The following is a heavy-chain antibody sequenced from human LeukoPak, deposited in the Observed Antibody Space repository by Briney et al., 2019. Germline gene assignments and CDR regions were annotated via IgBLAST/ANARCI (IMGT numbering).Heavy chain of an antibody. CDR3: ARISRYGLDY. J-gene: IGHJ4*02. Sequence: PGGSLRLSCAASGFTFSSYSVNWVRQAPGKGVEWVANIKSDGSEKYYVDSVKGRFTISRDNAKNSLYLQMNSLRPEDTAVYYCARISRYGLDYWGQGTLVTVSS. D-gene: IGHD3-16*01. CDR1: GFTFSSYS. CDR2: IKSDGSEK. V-gene: IGHV3-7*04.